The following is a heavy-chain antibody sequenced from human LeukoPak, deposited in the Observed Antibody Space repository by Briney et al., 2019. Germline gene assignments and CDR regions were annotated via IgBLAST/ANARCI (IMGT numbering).Heavy chain of an antibody. D-gene: IGHD1-26*01. J-gene: IGHJ4*02. V-gene: IGHV4-39*02. CDR1: GGSISSSRYY. CDR2: ISYSGRT. Sequence: SETLSLTCTVSGGSISSSRYYWGGIRQPPGKGLEWIASISYSGRTYYNPSLKSRVTISVDTSKNQFSLKLSSVTAADTAVYYCAREPRGTLGAIDYWGQGSLVTVSS. CDR3: AREPRGTLGAIDY.